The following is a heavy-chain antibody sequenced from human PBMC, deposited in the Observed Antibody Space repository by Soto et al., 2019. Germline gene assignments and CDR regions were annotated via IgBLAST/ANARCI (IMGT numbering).Heavy chain of an antibody. D-gene: IGHD3-22*01. CDR2: VSSTGST. CDR1: NYSISSSRW. V-gene: IGHV4-4*02. J-gene: IGHJ5*02. Sequence: KTSETLSLTCVVSNYSISSSRWWSWVRQPPGKGLEWIGDVSSTGSTNYNPSLKSRLTMSLDTSTNEVSLSLTSVTAADAAVYFCARFSPPRKSYDSNPGWFDPWGQGIMVTVSS. CDR3: ARFSPPRKSYDSNPGWFDP.